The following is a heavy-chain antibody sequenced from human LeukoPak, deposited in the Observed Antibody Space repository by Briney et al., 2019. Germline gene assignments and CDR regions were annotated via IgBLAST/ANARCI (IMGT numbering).Heavy chain of an antibody. D-gene: IGHD2-2*01. CDR2: ISSSSSYI. V-gene: IGHV3-21*01. Sequence: GGSLRLSCAASGFTFSSYSMNWVRQAPGKGLEWVSSISSSSSYIYYADSVKGRFTISRDNAKNSMYLQMNSLRAEDTAVYYCAREYCSSTSCEEDYWGQGTLVTVSS. J-gene: IGHJ4*02. CDR1: GFTFSSYS. CDR3: AREYCSSTSCEEDY.